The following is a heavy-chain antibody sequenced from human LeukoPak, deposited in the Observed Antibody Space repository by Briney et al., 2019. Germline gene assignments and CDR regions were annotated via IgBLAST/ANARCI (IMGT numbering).Heavy chain of an antibody. CDR1: GFTFSSYS. Sequence: GGSLRLSCAASGFTFSSYSMNWVRQAPGKGLEWVSSISISSSYIYYADSVKGRFTISRDNAKNSLYLQMNSLRAEDTAVYYCARDSREDTAMVLPLYYYYGMDVWGQGTTVTVSS. D-gene: IGHD5-18*01. V-gene: IGHV3-21*01. J-gene: IGHJ6*02. CDR3: ARDSREDTAMVLPLYYYYGMDV. CDR2: ISISSSYI.